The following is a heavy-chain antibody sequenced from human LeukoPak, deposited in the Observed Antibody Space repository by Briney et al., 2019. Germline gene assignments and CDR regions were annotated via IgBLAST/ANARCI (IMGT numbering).Heavy chain of an antibody. V-gene: IGHV1-8*01. CDR1: GYTFTSYD. D-gene: IGHD1-20*01. J-gene: IGHJ4*02. Sequence: GASVKVSCKASGYTFTSYDINWVRQATGQGLEWMGWMNPSSGNTGYAQKFQGRVTMTRNTSISTAYMELSSLRSEDTAVYYCARVRNWNDPAPDYWGQGTLVTVSS. CDR3: ARVRNWNDPAPDY. CDR2: MNPSSGNT.